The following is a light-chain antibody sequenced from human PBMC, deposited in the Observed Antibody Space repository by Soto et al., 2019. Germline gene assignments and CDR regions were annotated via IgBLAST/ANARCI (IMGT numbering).Light chain of an antibody. CDR1: DIGSRS. CDR3: QVWHSRSDHYV. Sequence: SYELTQPPSVSVAPGQTANIPCGGSDIGSRSVHWYQQKPGQAPVVVVYDDSDRPSGIPERFSGSNSGNTATLTISRVEAGDEADYYCQVWHSRSDHYVFGTGTQLTVL. J-gene: IGLJ7*01. CDR2: DDS. V-gene: IGLV3-21*02.